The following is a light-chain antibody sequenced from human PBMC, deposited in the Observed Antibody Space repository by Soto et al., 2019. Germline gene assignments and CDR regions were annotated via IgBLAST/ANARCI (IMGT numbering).Light chain of an antibody. J-gene: IGLJ1*01. V-gene: IGLV2-14*01. CDR3: SSYTSSSTPLV. CDR1: SSDVGGYNY. Sequence: QSALTQPASVSGSPGQSITISCTGTSSDVGGYNYVSWYQQHPGKAPKLMIYDVSNRPSGVSNRFFGSKSGNTASLTISGLQAEDEADYYCSSYTSSSTPLVFGTGTKLTVL. CDR2: DVS.